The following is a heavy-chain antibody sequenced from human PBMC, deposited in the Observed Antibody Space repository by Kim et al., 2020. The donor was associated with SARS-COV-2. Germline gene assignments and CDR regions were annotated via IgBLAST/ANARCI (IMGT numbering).Heavy chain of an antibody. CDR2: INPNSGDT. CDR3: ATTGYSSRWTAFNL. CDR1: GYTFTGYY. J-gene: IGHJ3*01. Sequence: ASVKVSCKASGYTFTGYYMHWVRQAPGQGLEWVGRINPNSGDTNYAQKFQGWVTMTRDTSISTAYMELTRLKSDDTAVYYCATTGYSSRWTAFNLWGQGTMVTVSS. V-gene: IGHV1-2*04. D-gene: IGHD6-13*01.